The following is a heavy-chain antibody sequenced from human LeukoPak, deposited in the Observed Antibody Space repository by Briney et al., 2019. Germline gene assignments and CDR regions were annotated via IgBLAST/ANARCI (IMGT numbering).Heavy chain of an antibody. CDR1: GYTFTSYD. V-gene: IGHV1-8*01. D-gene: IGHD2-15*01. CDR3: VRGVGCSGGSCSDY. J-gene: IGHJ4*02. CDR2: MNPNSGNT. Sequence: ASVKVSCKASGYTFTSYDINWVRQATGQGLEWMGWMNPNSGNTGYAQKFQGRATMTRNTSISTAYMELSSLRSEDTAVYYCVRGVGCSGGSCSDYWGQGTLVTVSS.